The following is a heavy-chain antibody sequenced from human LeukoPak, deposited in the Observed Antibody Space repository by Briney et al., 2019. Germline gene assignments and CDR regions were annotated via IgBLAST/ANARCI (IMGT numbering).Heavy chain of an antibody. CDR2: ISSSSSYT. CDR3: APGTYSYGYLFDY. V-gene: IGHV3-11*06. CDR1: GFTFSDYY. D-gene: IGHD5-18*01. J-gene: IGHJ4*02. Sequence: GGSLRLSCAASGFTFSDYYMSWIRQAPGKGLEWVSYISSSSSYTNYADSVKGRFTISRDNAKNSLYLQMNSLRAEDTAVYYCAPGTYSYGYLFDYWAREPWSPSPQ.